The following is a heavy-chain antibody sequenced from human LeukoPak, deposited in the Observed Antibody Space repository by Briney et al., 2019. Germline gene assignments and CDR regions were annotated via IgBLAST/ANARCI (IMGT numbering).Heavy chain of an antibody. CDR1: GFTVSSNY. CDR2: IYSGGST. J-gene: IGHJ5*02. D-gene: IGHD1-26*01. CDR3: ARDSLSGSYYDP. Sequence: WGSLRLSCAASGFTVSSNYMSWVRQAPGKGLEWVSVIYSGGSTYYADSVKGRFTISRDNSKSTLYLQMNSLRAEDTAVYYCARDSLSGSYYDPWGQGTLVTVSS. V-gene: IGHV3-66*02.